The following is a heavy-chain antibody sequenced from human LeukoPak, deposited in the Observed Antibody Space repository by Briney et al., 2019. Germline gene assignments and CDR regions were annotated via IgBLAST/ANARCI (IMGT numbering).Heavy chain of an antibody. Sequence: SETLSLTCTVSGGSISSGSYYWSWIRQPAGKGLEWIGRIYTSGSTNYNPSLKSRATISVDPSKNQFSLELSSGTAADTAVYYCARGGSIKGVGYWGQGTLVTVSS. CDR1: GGSISSGSYY. V-gene: IGHV4-61*02. D-gene: IGHD3-16*01. CDR3: ARGGSIKGVGY. J-gene: IGHJ4*02. CDR2: IYTSGST.